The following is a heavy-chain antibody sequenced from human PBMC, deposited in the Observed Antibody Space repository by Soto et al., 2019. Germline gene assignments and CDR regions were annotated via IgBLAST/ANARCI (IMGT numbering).Heavy chain of an antibody. CDR2: VSSDGSIT. D-gene: IGHD2-21*01. CDR1: GFTFSHHG. J-gene: IGHJ4*02. Sequence: QVQLVESGGGVVQPGRSLRLSCAASGFTFSHHGMHWVRQAPGKGLEWLTVVSSDGSITYDADSVRGRFAISRDNSKNTLYLHMNSLRTEDTAVYYCAKECDYYSNSKWSFDSWGQGILVTVSS. V-gene: IGHV3-30*18. CDR3: AKECDYYSNSKWSFDS.